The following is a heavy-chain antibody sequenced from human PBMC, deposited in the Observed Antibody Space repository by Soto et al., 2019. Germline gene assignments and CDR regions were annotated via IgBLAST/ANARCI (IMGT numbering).Heavy chain of an antibody. V-gene: IGHV5-51*01. J-gene: IGHJ4*02. D-gene: IGHD3-22*01. Sequence: PGESLKISCQCSGYTFSNFWIAWVRQLPGKGLEYMGIIYPGDSETRYSPSFHGKVTISADRSIGTAYLQWSSLEASDSAMYYCARQIYDSDTGPNFQYYFDSWGQGTPVTVSS. CDR2: IYPGDSET. CDR3: ARQIYDSDTGPNFQYYFDS. CDR1: GYTFSNFW.